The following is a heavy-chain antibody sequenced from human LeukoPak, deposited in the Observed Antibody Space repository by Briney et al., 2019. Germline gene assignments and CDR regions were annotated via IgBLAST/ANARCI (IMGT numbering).Heavy chain of an antibody. Sequence: PSETLSLTCAVYGGSFSGYYWSWIRQPPGKGLEWIGEINHSGSTNYNPSLKSRVTISVDTSKNQFSLKLSSVTAADTAVYYCARHLYSPNWRAPFDYWGQGTLVTVSS. CDR2: INHSGST. CDR3: ARHLYSPNWRAPFDY. D-gene: IGHD2-15*01. CDR1: GGSFSGYY. J-gene: IGHJ4*02. V-gene: IGHV4-34*01.